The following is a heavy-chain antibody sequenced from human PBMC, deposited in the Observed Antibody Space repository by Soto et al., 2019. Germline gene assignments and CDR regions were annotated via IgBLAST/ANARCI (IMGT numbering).Heavy chain of an antibody. J-gene: IGHJ4*02. Sequence: ASVEVTCKASGYTFTSYARHWVRQAPGQRLEWMGWINAGNGNTKYSQKFQGRVTITRDTSASTAYMELSSLRSEDTAVYYCARVAYYYDSSGYSNWGQGTLVTVSS. D-gene: IGHD3-22*01. CDR3: ARVAYYYDSSGYSN. CDR2: INAGNGNT. V-gene: IGHV1-3*01. CDR1: GYTFTSYA.